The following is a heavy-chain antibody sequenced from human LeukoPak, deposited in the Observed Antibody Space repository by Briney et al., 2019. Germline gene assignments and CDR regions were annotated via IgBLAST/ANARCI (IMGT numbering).Heavy chain of an antibody. V-gene: IGHV4-39*07. CDR3: ARDAPISVQLERRFYWFDP. J-gene: IGHJ5*02. CDR2: IYYSGST. CDR1: GGSISSSSYY. Sequence: SETLSLTCTVSGGSISSSSYYWGWIRQPPGKGLEWIGSIYYSGSTYYNPSLKSRVTMSVDTSKNQFSLKLSSVTAADTAVYYCARDAPISVQLERRFYWFDPWGQGTLVTVSS. D-gene: IGHD1-1*01.